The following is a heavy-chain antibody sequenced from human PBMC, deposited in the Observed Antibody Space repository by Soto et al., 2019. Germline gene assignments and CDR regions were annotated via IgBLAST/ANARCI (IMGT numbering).Heavy chain of an antibody. J-gene: IGHJ3*02. Sequence: GGSLRHSCAVSGFTCSSYGMHCVRQAQGKGLEWVAVIWYDGSNKYYADSVKGRFTISRDNSKNTLYLQMNSLRAEDTAVYYCARQIHYYDSSGYDAFDIWGQGTMVTVSS. CDR1: GFTCSSYG. D-gene: IGHD3-22*01. CDR2: IWYDGSNK. V-gene: IGHV3-33*01. CDR3: ARQIHYYDSSGYDAFDI.